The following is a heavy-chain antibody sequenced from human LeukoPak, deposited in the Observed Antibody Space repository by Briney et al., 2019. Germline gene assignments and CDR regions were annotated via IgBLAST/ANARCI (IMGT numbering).Heavy chain of an antibody. CDR3: ARIGWELPHTDYYFDY. J-gene: IGHJ4*02. CDR2: INAGNGNT. Sequence: ASVKVSCKASGYTFTSYAMHWVRQAPGQRLEWMGWINAGNGNTKYSQKFQDRVTITRDTSAGTAYMELSSLRSEDTAVYYCARIGWELPHTDYYFDYWGQGTLVTVSS. D-gene: IGHD1-26*01. V-gene: IGHV1-3*01. CDR1: GYTFTSYA.